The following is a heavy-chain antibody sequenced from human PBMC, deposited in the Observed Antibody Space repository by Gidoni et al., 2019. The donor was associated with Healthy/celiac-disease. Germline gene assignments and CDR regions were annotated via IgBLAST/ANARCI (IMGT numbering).Heavy chain of an antibody. Sequence: QVQLVQSGAKVKKPGSSVKVSCKASGGTFSSYTISWVRQAPGQGLEWMGRIIPILGIANYAQKFQGRVTITADKSTSTAYMELSSLRSEDTAVYYCARVLPSRRNYYYYGMDVWGQGTTVTVSS. CDR2: IIPILGIA. J-gene: IGHJ6*02. CDR3: ARVLPSRRNYYYYGMDV. CDR1: GGTFSSYT. V-gene: IGHV1-69*02.